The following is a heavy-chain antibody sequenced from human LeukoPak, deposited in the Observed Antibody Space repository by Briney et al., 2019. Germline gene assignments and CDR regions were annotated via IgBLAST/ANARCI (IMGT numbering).Heavy chain of an antibody. V-gene: IGHV1-46*01. CDR1: GYTFTSYY. Sequence: ASVKVSCKASGYTFTSYYMHWVRQAPGQGLEWMGIINPSGGSTSYAQKFQGRVTMTRDTSTSTVYMELSSLRPEDTAVYYCARVGYCSSTSCYGGDHYMDVSRKGTTVTVSS. D-gene: IGHD2-2*01. CDR3: ARVGYCSSTSCYGGDHYMDV. CDR2: INPSGGST. J-gene: IGHJ6*03.